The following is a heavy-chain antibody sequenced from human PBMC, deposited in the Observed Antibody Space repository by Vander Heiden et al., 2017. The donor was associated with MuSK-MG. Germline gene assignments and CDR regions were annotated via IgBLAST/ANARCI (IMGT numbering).Heavy chain of an antibody. Sequence: QVQLVESGGGLVKPGGSLRLSCAASGFTFSDYYMSWIRQAPGKGLEWVSYISSSGITIYYADSVKGRFTISRDNAKNSLYLQMNSLRAEDTAVYYCAREALLWFGESNYYYYGMDVWGQGTTVTVSS. J-gene: IGHJ6*02. D-gene: IGHD3-10*01. CDR3: AREALLWFGESNYYYYGMDV. V-gene: IGHV3-11*01. CDR1: GFTFSDYY. CDR2: ISSSGITI.